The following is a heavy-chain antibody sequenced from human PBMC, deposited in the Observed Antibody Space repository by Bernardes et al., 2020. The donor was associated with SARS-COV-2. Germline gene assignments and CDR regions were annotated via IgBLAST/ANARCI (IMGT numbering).Heavy chain of an antibody. CDR3: AKDRRGVGVIVPEEDY. J-gene: IGHJ4*02. CDR1: GFSFSSYH. Sequence: GGSLRLSCAASGFSFSSYHMTWVRQAPGKGLEWVSAIHYDDSTFYADSVRGRFTISRDNSKNMFYLQMNSLRHEDTAVYYCAKDRRGVGVIVPEEDYWGQGTLVIVSS. D-gene: IGHD3-16*02. CDR2: IHYDDST. V-gene: IGHV3-23*01.